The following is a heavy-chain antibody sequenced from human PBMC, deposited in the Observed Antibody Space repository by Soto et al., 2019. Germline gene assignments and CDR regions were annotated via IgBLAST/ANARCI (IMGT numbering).Heavy chain of an antibody. CDR3: ARLEGLATISYYFDF. J-gene: IGHJ4*02. Sequence: SETLSLTCSASDPSFNSDRYDWGWIRPPPGKGLEWIGSIYYRGNAYYNPSLQTRATISLDKSKSQFSVKLNSVTAADSAVYFCARLEGLATISYYFDFWRPGALVTVSS. CDR1: DPSFNSDRYD. CDR2: IYYRGNA. D-gene: IGHD3-9*01. V-gene: IGHV4-39*01.